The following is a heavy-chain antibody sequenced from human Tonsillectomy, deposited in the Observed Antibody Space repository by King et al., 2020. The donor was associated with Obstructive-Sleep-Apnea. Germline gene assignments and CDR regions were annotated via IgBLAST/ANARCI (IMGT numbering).Heavy chain of an antibody. Sequence: QLVQSGGGLVQPGGSLRLSCAASGFTFSSYAMHWVRQAPGKGLEYVSAISSNGGSTYYANSVKGRFTISRDNSKNTLYLQMGSLRAEDMAVYYCAREATGMEYAFDIWGQGTMVTVSS. D-gene: IGHD1-26*01. V-gene: IGHV3-64*01. J-gene: IGHJ3*02. CDR3: AREATGMEYAFDI. CDR1: GFTFSSYA. CDR2: ISSNGGST.